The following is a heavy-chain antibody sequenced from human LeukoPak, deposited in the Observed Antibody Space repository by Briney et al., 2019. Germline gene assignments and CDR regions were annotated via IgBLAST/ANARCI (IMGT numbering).Heavy chain of an antibody. CDR3: ASTPNSKYSGYADTWFDP. CDR1: GFTFSSYS. J-gene: IGHJ5*02. Sequence: SGGSLRLSCAASGFTFSSYSMNWVRQAPGKRLEWVSSISSSSSYIYYADSVKGRFTISRDNAKNSLYLQMDSLRAEDTAVYYCASTPNSKYSGYADTWFDPWGQGTLVTVSS. V-gene: IGHV3-21*01. CDR2: ISSSSSYI. D-gene: IGHD5-12*01.